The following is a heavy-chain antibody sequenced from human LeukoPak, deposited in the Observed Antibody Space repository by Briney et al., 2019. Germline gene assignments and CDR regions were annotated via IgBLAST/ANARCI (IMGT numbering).Heavy chain of an antibody. Sequence: SETLSLTCTVSGGSISNYWSWIRQPPGKGLEWIGYIYYSGSTNYNPSLKSRVTISVDTSKNQFSLKLSSVTAADTAVYYCASYDRSGAAGYWGQGTLVTVSS. J-gene: IGHJ4*02. V-gene: IGHV4-59*08. CDR1: GGSISNY. CDR2: IYYSGST. CDR3: ASYDRSGAAGY. D-gene: IGHD3-22*01.